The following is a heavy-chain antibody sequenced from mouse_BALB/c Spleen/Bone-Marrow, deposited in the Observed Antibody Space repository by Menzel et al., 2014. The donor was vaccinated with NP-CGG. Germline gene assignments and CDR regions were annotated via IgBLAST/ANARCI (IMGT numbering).Heavy chain of an antibody. Sequence: EVQLVESGGGLVKPGGSLKLSCAASGFTFSSYAMSWVRQTPERRLEWVATISSGGSYTYYPDSVNGRFTISRNNAKNTLYLQMSSLRSEDTAMYYWARHGITRLLDYWGQGTTLTVSA. D-gene: IGHD2-4*01. CDR3: ARHGITRLLDY. CDR2: ISSGGSYT. J-gene: IGHJ2*01. V-gene: IGHV5-9-3*01. CDR1: GFTFSSYA.